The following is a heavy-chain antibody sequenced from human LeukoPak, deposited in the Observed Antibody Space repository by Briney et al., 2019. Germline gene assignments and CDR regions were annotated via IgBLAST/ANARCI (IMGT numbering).Heavy chain of an antibody. J-gene: IGHJ4*02. CDR2: ISAGGGST. Sequence: GGSLRLSCAASGFTFSSRAMSWVRQAPGKGLEWVSAISAGGGSTYYADSVKGRFTISRDNSKNTLYLQMNSLRVEDTAIYYCAKDSADYWGQGTLVTVAS. V-gene: IGHV3-23*01. CDR1: GFTFSSRA. CDR3: AKDSADY.